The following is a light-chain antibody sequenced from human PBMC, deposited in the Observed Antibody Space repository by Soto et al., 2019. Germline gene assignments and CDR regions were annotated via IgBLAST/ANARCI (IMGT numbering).Light chain of an antibody. Sequence: QTVVTQEPSFSVSPGGTVTLTCGLSSGSVSTSYFPTWYQQTPGQPPRTLIYSTNTRSSGVPDRFSGSILGNRAVLTITGAQADDESDYYCVLYMGSGISVFGGGTKLTVL. J-gene: IGLJ2*01. V-gene: IGLV8-61*01. CDR1: SGSVSTSYF. CDR2: STN. CDR3: VLYMGSGISV.